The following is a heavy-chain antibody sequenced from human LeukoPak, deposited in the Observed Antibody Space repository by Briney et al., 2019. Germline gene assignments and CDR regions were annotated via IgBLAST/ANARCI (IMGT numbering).Heavy chain of an antibody. J-gene: IGHJ6*03. CDR2: INHSGST. Sequence: SETLSLTCAVYGGSFSGYYWSWIRQPPGKGLEWIGEINHSGSTNYNPSLKSRVTISVDTSKNQFSLKLSSVTAADTAVYYCARNRFPITGTTNNYYYMDVWGKGTTVTVSS. D-gene: IGHD1-7*01. V-gene: IGHV4-34*01. CDR1: GGSFSGYY. CDR3: ARNRFPITGTTNNYYYMDV.